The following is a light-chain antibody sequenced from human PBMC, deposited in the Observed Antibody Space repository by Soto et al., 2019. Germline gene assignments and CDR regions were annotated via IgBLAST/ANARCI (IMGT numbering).Light chain of an antibody. J-gene: IGKJ1*01. V-gene: IGKV3-20*01. Sequence: IGLTQSPGTLSLSPGERSTLFCRAIQTLNHNYLAWYQQKHGQAPRXXIYDASSRATDTPDRFSGTGSATDLTITISRLEPEDFEVYYCHQYYRTPRTFGQGTKVDIK. CDR3: HQYYRTPRT. CDR1: QTLNHNY. CDR2: DAS.